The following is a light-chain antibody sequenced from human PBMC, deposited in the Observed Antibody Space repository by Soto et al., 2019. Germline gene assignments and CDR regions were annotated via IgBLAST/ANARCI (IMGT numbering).Light chain of an antibody. CDR1: QSISSW. Sequence: DIQITPVPSTLSASVRDRVTLPCRASQSISSWLAWYQQKPGKAPKLLIYDASSLESGVPSRFSGSGSGTEFTLTITSLQPDDFATYYCQQYNSYPWTFGQGTKVDIK. CDR3: QQYNSYPWT. V-gene: IGKV1-5*01. J-gene: IGKJ1*01. CDR2: DAS.